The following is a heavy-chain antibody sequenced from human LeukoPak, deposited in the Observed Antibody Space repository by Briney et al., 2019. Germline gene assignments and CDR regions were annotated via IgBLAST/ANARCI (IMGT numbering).Heavy chain of an antibody. V-gene: IGHV3-30*02. Sequence: GGSLRLSCATSQFTFSTYAMHWVRQAPGKGLEWVAVIWYGGSNKYYADSVKGRFTISRDNSKNTLYLQMNSLRAEDTAVYYCAKEGGGYRDYFDYWGQGTLVTVSS. D-gene: IGHD3-16*01. CDR1: QFTFSTYA. CDR2: IWYGGSNK. CDR3: AKEGGGYRDYFDY. J-gene: IGHJ4*02.